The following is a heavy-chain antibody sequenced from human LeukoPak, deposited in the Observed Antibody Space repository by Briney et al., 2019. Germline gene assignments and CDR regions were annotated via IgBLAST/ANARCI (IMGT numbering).Heavy chain of an antibody. CDR2: ISGSGGST. CDR1: GFTFSSYA. CDR3: AKDLPPEYSSGGWAFDY. Sequence: PGGSLRLSCAASGFTFSSYAMSWVRQAPGKGLEWVSAISGSGGSTYYADSVKGRFTISRDNSKNTLYLQMNSLRAEDTAVYYCAKDLPPEYSSGGWAFDYWGQGTLVTVSS. J-gene: IGHJ4*02. D-gene: IGHD6-19*01. V-gene: IGHV3-23*01.